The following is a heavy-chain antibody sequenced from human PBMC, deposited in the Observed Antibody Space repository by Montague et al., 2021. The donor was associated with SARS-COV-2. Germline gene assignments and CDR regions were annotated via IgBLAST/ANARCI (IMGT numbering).Heavy chain of an antibody. CDR3: ARDLVVTDGISDY. V-gene: IGHV3-48*03. CDR1: GFTFSYFE. CDR2: ISGAGTTI. J-gene: IGHJ4*02. D-gene: IGHD2-8*02. Sequence: SLRLSCAASGFTFSYFEMNWVRQAPGKGLEWISYISGAGTTIYYADSVKGRFTISRDNAKNSLYLQMKSLRAEDTAVYYCARDLVVTDGISDYWGQGTLVTVSS.